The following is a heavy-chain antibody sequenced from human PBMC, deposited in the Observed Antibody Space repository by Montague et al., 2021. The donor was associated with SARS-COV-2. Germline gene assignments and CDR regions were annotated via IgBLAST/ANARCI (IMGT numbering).Heavy chain of an antibody. D-gene: IGHD6-13*01. Sequence: SETLSLTCTVSGGSISSSSYYWGWIRQPPGEGLEWIGSIYYSGSTYYNPSLKSRVTISVDTSKNQFSLKLSSVTAADTAVYYCARVGRQQLVRLSGMDVWGQGTTVIVFS. V-gene: IGHV4-39*07. J-gene: IGHJ6*02. CDR2: IYYSGST. CDR1: GGSISSSSYY. CDR3: ARVGRQQLVRLSGMDV.